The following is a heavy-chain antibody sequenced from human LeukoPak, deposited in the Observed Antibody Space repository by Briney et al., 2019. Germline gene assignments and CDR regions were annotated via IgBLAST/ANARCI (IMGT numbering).Heavy chain of an antibody. D-gene: IGHD6-19*01. Sequence: GRSLRLSCAASGFTFSSYAMHWVRQAPGKGLEWVAVISYDGSNKYYADSVKGRFTISRDNAKNSLYLQMNSLRAEDTAVYYCARVGIAVAGPDYYYYYGMDVWGQGTTVTVSS. CDR3: ARVGIAVAGPDYYYYYGMDV. CDR2: ISYDGSNK. CDR1: GFTFSSYA. V-gene: IGHV3-30-3*01. J-gene: IGHJ6*02.